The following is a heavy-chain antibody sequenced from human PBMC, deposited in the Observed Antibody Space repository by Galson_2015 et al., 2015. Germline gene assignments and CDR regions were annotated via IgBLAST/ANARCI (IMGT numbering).Heavy chain of an antibody. D-gene: IGHD3/OR15-3a*01. CDR3: ATGMGWTGAYYYQMDV. Sequence: SLRLSCAASGLTFSNAWMSWVRQAPGKGLEWVGRIKSKADGGTTDYAAPVKGRFTISRDESKSTVYLQINGLKTEDTAVYYCATGMGWTGAYYYQMDVWGQGTLVTVSS. CDR2: IKSKADGGTT. V-gene: IGHV3-15*01. J-gene: IGHJ1*01. CDR1: GLTFSNAW.